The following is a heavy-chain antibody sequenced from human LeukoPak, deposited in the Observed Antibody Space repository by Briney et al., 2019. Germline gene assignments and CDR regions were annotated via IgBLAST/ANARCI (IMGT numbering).Heavy chain of an antibody. J-gene: IGHJ4*02. CDR2: INPSVSST. CDR1: GYDFTTKY. D-gene: IGHD2-15*01. Sequence: ASVKVSCKASGYDFTTKYIHWERQAPGQGLEWMGTINPSVSSTTYGQRFRGRVTMTSDTSTATVYMDLGSLTSEDTAIYYCAKGYCTGASCYVLDSWGQGTLVTVSS. V-gene: IGHV1-46*01. CDR3: AKGYCTGASCYVLDS.